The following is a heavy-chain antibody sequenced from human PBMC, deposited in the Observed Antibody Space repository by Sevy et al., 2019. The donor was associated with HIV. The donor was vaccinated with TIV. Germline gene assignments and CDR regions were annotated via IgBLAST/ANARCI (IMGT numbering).Heavy chain of an antibody. J-gene: IGHJ5*02. V-gene: IGHV4-39*01. CDR2: IYYSGST. CDR3: ARVWFGEFVKWFDP. CDR1: GGSISSSSYY. D-gene: IGHD3-10*01. Sequence: SETLSLTCTVSGGSISSSSYYWGWIRQPPGKGLEWIGSIYYSGSTYYNPSLKSRVTISVDTSKNQFSLKLSSVTAADTAVYYCARVWFGEFVKWFDPWGQGTLVTVSS.